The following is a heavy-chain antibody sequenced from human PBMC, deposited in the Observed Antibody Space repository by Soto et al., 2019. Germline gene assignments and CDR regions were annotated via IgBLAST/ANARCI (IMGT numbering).Heavy chain of an antibody. D-gene: IGHD3-10*01. CDR3: ARPLGGSGSSNWFDP. CDR2: IYYSGST. J-gene: IGHJ5*02. V-gene: IGHV4-39*01. Sequence: QLQLQESGPGLVKPSETLSLTCTVSGGSISSSSYYWGWIRQPPGKGLEWIGSIYYSGSTYYHPSLKRRVTISVDTSQNQFSLKLSSVTAADTAVYYCARPLGGSGSSNWFDPWGQGTLVTVSS. CDR1: GGSISSSSYY.